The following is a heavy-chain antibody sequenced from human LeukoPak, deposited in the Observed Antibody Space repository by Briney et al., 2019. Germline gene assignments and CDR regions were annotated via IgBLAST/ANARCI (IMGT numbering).Heavy chain of an antibody. CDR1: GGSISGFY. D-gene: IGHD3-10*01. CDR3: AASYASGNWGAMLIDY. Sequence: SETLSLTCTVSGGSISGFYWSWIRQPPGKGLEWIGYIYYSGGTNYNPSLKDRVTISVDTSKNQFSLKLTSVAAADTAVYYCAASYASGNWGAMLIDYWGQGTLVTVSS. J-gene: IGHJ4*02. CDR2: IYYSGGT. V-gene: IGHV4-59*01.